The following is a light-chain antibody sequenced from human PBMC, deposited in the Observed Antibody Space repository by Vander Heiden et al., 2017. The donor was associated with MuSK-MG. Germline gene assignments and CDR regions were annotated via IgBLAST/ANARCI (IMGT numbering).Light chain of an antibody. J-gene: IGKJ2*01. Sequence: DIQMTQSPSSLSASVGDRVTITCRASQSISSYLNWYQQKPGKAPKLLIYAASSLQSGVKSRFSGSGYGTDFTLTISSLQPEDFAAYYCQQRHSNHQVYTFGQGTKLEIK. CDR3: QQRHSNHQVYT. V-gene: IGKV1-39*01. CDR1: QSISSY. CDR2: AAS.